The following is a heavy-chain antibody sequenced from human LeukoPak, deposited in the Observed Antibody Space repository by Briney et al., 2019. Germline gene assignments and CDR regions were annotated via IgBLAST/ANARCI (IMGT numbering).Heavy chain of an antibody. D-gene: IGHD5-12*01. J-gene: IGHJ4*02. V-gene: IGHV1-18*01. CDR3: ARDREVWLRPRRRYYFHY. CDR1: GYTFTSYG. CDR2: ISAYNGNT. Sequence: ASVKVSCKASGYTFTSYGISWGRQAPGQGLEWMGWISAYNGNTNYAQKLQGRVTMTTDTSTSTAYMELRSLRSDDTAVYYCARDREVWLRPRRRYYFHYWGQGTLVTVSS.